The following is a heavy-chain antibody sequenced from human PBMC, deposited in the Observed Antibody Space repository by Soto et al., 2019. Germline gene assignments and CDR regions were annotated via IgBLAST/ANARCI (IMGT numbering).Heavy chain of an antibody. J-gene: IGHJ4*02. D-gene: IGHD5-12*01. V-gene: IGHV4-4*07. CDR2: IFSSGST. CDR1: GGSINTFY. Sequence: SETLSLTCTVPGGSINTFYWSWVRQPAGKGLEWIGRIFSSGSTSFNPSLESRVAMSVDTSKNHFSLNLSSVTAADMAVYYCAREGSYSAYNFAHGIQLWSFDFWGQGALVTVSS. CDR3: AREGSYSAYNFAHGIQLWSFDF.